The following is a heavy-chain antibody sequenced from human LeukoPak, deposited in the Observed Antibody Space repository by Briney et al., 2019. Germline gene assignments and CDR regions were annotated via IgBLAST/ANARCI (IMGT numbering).Heavy chain of an antibody. CDR3: AKGLGSTKIDY. CDR2: ISYSSSTT. CDR1: GFTFSRYS. Sequence: PGGSLRLSCAASGFTFSRYSMNWVRQAPGKGLEWVSYISYSSSTTYYADSVKGRFTISRDNAKNSLYLQMNSLRAEDTAVYYCAKGLGSTKIDYWGQGTLVTVSS. D-gene: IGHD6-13*01. J-gene: IGHJ4*02. V-gene: IGHV3-48*01.